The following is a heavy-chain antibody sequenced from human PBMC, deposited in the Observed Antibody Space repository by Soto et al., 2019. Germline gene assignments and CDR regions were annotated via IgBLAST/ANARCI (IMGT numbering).Heavy chain of an antibody. D-gene: IGHD6-19*01. CDR1: GFTFSTYT. CDR2: ISGTSSYI. J-gene: IGHJ5*02. Sequence: EVQLVESGGGLVKPGGSLRLSCAASGFTFSTYTMNWVRQAPGKGREWVSSISGTSSYIYYADSLKGRFTISRENAKNSLYLQMTSLRPEDTAVYYCARSVEVAGSSGWFDPWGQGTLVTVSS. V-gene: IGHV3-21*01. CDR3: ARSVEVAGSSGWFDP.